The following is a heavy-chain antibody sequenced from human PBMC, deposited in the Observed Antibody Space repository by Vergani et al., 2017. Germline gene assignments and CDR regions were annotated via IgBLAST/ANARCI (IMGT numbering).Heavy chain of an antibody. CDR2: IYTSGST. D-gene: IGHD2-21*01. CDR3: ARAFYSYYYMDV. V-gene: IGHV4-61*02. CDR1: GYSISSGYY. J-gene: IGHJ6*03. Sequence: QVQLQESGPGLVKPSETLSLTCAVSGYSISSGYYWSWIRQPAGKGLEWIGRIYTSGSTNYNPSLKSRVTMSVDTSKNQFSLKLSSVTAADTAVYYCARAFYSYYYMDVWGKGTTVTVSS.